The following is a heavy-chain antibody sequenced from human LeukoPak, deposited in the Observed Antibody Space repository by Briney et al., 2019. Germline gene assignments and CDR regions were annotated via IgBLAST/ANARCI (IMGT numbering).Heavy chain of an antibody. J-gene: IGHJ4*02. CDR2: MNPNSGNT. CDR1: GYTFTSYD. Sequence: GASVKVSCKASGYTFTSYDINWVRQATGQGLGWMGWMNPNSGNTGYAQKFQGRVTMTRNTSISTAYMELSSLRSEDTAVYYCARSTYYYGSGSSQGYWGQGTLVIVSS. D-gene: IGHD3-10*01. V-gene: IGHV1-8*01. CDR3: ARSTYYYGSGSSQGY.